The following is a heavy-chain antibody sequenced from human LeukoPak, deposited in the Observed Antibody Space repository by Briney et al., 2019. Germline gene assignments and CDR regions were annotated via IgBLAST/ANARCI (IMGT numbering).Heavy chain of an antibody. D-gene: IGHD2-15*01. J-gene: IGHJ6*02. CDR2: IYYSGST. V-gene: IGHV4-39*07. CDR3: ASAPQRGFHYYYGMDV. Sequence: PSETLSLTCTVSGGSISSSSYYWGWIRQPPGKGLEWIGSIYYSGSTYYNPSLKSRVTISVDTSKNQFSLKLSSVTAADTAVYYCASAPQRGFHYYYGMDVWGQGTTVTVSS. CDR1: GGSISSSSYY.